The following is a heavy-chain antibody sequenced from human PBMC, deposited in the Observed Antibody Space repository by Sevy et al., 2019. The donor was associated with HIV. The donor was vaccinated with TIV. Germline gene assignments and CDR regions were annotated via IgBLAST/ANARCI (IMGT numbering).Heavy chain of an antibody. CDR3: AGGDTTMITDLDY. CDR1: GLTLTTTG. Sequence: GGSLRLSCAASGLTLTTTGMSWVRQAPGKGLEWVAGVTSEGTTYYADSVRDRLTVASDNSKNTLYLQLNSLKADDTAVFYCAGGDTTMITDLDYWGQGTLVTVSS. D-gene: IGHD3-16*01. V-gene: IGHV3-23*01. J-gene: IGHJ4*02. CDR2: VTSEGTT.